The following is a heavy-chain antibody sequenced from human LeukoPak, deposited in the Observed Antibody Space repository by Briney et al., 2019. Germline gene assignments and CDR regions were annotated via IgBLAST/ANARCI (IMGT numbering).Heavy chain of an antibody. CDR2: ISGSGGST. CDR3: AKGGGLPRQQLAYFDY. Sequence: PGGSLRLSCAASGFTFSNYAMTWVRQAPGKGLEWVSTISGSGGSTYYADSVKGRFTISRDNSKNTLYLQMNSLRAEDTAVYYCAKGGGLPRQQLAYFDYWGQGTLVTVSS. CDR1: GFTFSNYA. D-gene: IGHD6-13*01. J-gene: IGHJ4*02. V-gene: IGHV3-23*01.